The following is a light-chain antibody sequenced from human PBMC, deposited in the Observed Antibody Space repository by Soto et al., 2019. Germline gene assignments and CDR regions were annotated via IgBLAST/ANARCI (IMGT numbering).Light chain of an antibody. CDR2: EVN. CDR3: SSYTSRSTQV. CDR1: SSDVGGYND. V-gene: IGLV2-14*01. J-gene: IGLJ1*01. Sequence: QSVLTQPASVSGSPGQSITISCTGTSSDVGGYNDVSWFQQHPGKAPKLLIYEVNNLPSGVSDRFSGSKSDNTASLTISGLQPGDEADYYCSSYTSRSTQVFGTGTKVTVL.